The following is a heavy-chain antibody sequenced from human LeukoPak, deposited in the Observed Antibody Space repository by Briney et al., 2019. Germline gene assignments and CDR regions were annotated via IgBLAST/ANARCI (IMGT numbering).Heavy chain of an antibody. V-gene: IGHV4-61*01. J-gene: IGHJ4*02. CDR2: IYYSGST. Sequence: SETLSLTCTVSGGSISSSSYYWGWIRQPPGKGLEWIGYIYYSGSTNYNPSLKSRVTISVDTSKNQFSLKLSSVTAADTAVYYCARDPWGYYDSSGYYSIWGQGTLVTVSS. D-gene: IGHD3-22*01. CDR3: ARDPWGYYDSSGYYSI. CDR1: GGSISSSSYY.